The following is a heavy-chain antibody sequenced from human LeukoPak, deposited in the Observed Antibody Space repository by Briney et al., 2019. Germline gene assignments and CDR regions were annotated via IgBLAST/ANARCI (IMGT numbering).Heavy chain of an antibody. CDR2: IITMLGIA. CDR3: ASDVDSSGYYYGSFYDFDY. Sequence: SMKVSCKASGGTFSSYAISWVRQAPGQGLEWMGRIITMLGIANYAQKFQGRVTITADKSTSTAYMELSSLRSEDTAVYYCASDVDSSGYYYGSFYDFDYWGQGTLVTVFS. D-gene: IGHD3-22*01. J-gene: IGHJ4*02. CDR1: GGTFSSYA. V-gene: IGHV1-69*04.